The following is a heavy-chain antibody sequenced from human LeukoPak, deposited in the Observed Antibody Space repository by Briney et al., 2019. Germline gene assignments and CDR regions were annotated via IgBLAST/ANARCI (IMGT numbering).Heavy chain of an antibody. J-gene: IGHJ4*02. V-gene: IGHV4-59*12. CDR2: IYYSGST. Sequence: PSETLSLTCTVSGVSISTYYWSWIRQPPGKGLEWIGYIYYSGSTNYNPSLKSRVIISVDTSKNQFSLKLSSVTAADTALYYCAREPTWSGYFDSWGQGTLVTVSS. CDR1: GVSISTYY. CDR3: AREPTWSGYFDS. D-gene: IGHD3-3*01.